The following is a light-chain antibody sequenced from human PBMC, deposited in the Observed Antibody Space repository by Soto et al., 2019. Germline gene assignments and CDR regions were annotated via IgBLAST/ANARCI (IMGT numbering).Light chain of an antibody. J-gene: IGLJ1*01. Sequence: QSVLTQPHSVSGSPGQSVTISCTGTSSDVGGYSYVSWYQQHPGKAPEPIIYDVTERPSGVPDRFPGSKSGNTASLTISGLQAEDEADYYCCSYTGSYSYVFGIGTKVTVL. CDR1: SSDVGGYSY. CDR3: CSYTGSYSYV. CDR2: DVT. V-gene: IGLV2-11*01.